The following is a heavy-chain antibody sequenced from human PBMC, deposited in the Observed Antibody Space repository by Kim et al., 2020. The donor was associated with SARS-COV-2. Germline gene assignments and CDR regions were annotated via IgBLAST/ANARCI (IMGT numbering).Heavy chain of an antibody. CDR1: GFTFSSYW. Sequence: GGSLRLSCAASGFTFSSYWMSWVRQAPGKGLEWVANIKQDGSEKYYVDSVKGRFTISRDNAKNSLYLQMNSLRAEDTAVYYCARVGATYYYGYWYFDLWGRGTLVTVSS. J-gene: IGHJ2*01. CDR3: ARVGATYYYGYWYFDL. CDR2: IKQDGSEK. V-gene: IGHV3-7*01. D-gene: IGHD3-10*01.